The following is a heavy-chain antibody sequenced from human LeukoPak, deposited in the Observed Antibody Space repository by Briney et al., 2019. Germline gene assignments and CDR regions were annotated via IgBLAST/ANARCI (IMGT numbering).Heavy chain of an antibody. CDR3: AGGRPYDFWSGYPYFDY. D-gene: IGHD3-3*01. V-gene: IGHV1-18*01. J-gene: IGHJ4*02. CDR1: GYTFSTNG. Sequence: ASVKVSCKASGYTFSTNGISWVRQAPGQGLEWMGWISAYNGNTNYAQKLQGRVTMTTNTSTSTAYMELSSLRSEDTAVYYCAGGRPYDFWSGYPYFDYWGQGTLVTVSS. CDR2: ISAYNGNT.